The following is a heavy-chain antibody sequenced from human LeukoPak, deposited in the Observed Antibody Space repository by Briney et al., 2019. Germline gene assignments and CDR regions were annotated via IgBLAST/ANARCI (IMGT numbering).Heavy chain of an antibody. CDR3: AKELEWLGHQSDY. CDR1: GFTFSSYG. CDR2: ISGSGGST. J-gene: IGHJ4*02. V-gene: IGHV3-23*01. D-gene: IGHD3-10*01. Sequence: GGTLRLSCAASGFTFSSYGMSWVRQAPGKGLEWVSAISGSGGSTYYADFVKGRFTISRDNSKNTLYLQMNSLRAEDTAVYYCAKELEWLGHQSDYWGQGTLVTVSS.